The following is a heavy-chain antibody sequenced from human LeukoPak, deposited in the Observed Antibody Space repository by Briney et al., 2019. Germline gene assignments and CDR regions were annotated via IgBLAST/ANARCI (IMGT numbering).Heavy chain of an antibody. D-gene: IGHD6-13*01. CDR2: IIPIFGTA. V-gene: IGHV1-69*13. CDR1: GGTFSSYA. J-gene: IGHJ5*02. Sequence: SVTVSCKASGGTFSSYAISWVRQAPGQGLEWMGGIIPIFGTANYAQKLQGRVTITADESTSTAYMELSSLRSEDTAVYYCARTGIAAAGTGRFDPWGQGTLVTVSS. CDR3: ARTGIAAAGTGRFDP.